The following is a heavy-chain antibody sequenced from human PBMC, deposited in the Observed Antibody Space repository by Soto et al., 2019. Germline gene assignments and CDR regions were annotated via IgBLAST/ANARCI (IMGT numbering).Heavy chain of an antibody. J-gene: IGHJ4*02. D-gene: IGHD1-26*01. CDR3: ARDNWKGERELLVY. V-gene: IGHV1-18*01. CDR1: GYTFTSYG. Sequence: ASVKVSCKASGYTFTSYGISWVRQAPGQGLEWMGWISAYNGNTNYAQKLQGRVTMTTDTSTSTAYMELRSLRSDDTAVYYCARDNWKGERELLVYWGQGTLVTVSS. CDR2: ISAYNGNT.